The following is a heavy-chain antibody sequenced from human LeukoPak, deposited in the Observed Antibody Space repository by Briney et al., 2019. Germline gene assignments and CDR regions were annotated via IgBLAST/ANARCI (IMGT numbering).Heavy chain of an antibody. V-gene: IGHV1-46*01. Sequence: ASVKVSCKASGYTFTDYYMHWVRQAPGQGLEWMGLINPSGGSTSYTEKFQGRVIMTRDMSTTTDHRELSSLRSEDRAVYYCARDNSIGGRGWWFDPWGQGTLVTVSS. CDR3: ARDNSIGGRGWWFDP. J-gene: IGHJ5*02. CDR2: INPSGGST. CDR1: GYTFTDYY. D-gene: IGHD4-23*01.